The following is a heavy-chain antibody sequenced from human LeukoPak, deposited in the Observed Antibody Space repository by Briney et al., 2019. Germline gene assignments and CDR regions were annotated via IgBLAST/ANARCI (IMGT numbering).Heavy chain of an antibody. Sequence: SETLSLTCAVYGGSFSGYYWSWIRQPPGKGLEWIGEINHSGSTNYNPSLKSRVTISVDTSKNQFSLKLSSVTAEDTAVYYCARDGGPGWLEDLDDAFDIWGQGTMVTVSS. V-gene: IGHV4-34*01. J-gene: IGHJ3*02. D-gene: IGHD3-16*01. CDR3: ARDGGPGWLEDLDDAFDI. CDR1: GGSFSGYY. CDR2: INHSGST.